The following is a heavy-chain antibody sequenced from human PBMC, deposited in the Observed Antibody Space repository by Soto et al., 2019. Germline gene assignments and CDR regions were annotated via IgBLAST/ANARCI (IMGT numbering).Heavy chain of an antibody. V-gene: IGHV2-5*02. J-gene: IGHJ5*02. Sequence: SGPTLVNPTQTLTLTCTFSGFSLSTSGVGVGWIRQPPGKALECLALIYWDGDKRYSPSLQSRLSITKDTSKNQVVLTMTNMDPVDTATYYCAHIPSYYQYDWFDPWGQGTLVTSPQ. CDR1: GFSLSTSGVG. CDR3: AHIPSYYQYDWFDP. D-gene: IGHD3-10*01. CDR2: IYWDGDK.